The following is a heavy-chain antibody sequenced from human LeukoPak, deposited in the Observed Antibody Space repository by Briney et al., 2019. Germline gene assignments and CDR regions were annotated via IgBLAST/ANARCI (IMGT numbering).Heavy chain of an antibody. D-gene: IGHD4-17*01. J-gene: IGHJ6*03. CDR3: AMRSTVEHYYYYYMDV. V-gene: IGHV1-69*05. CDR2: IIPIFGTA. CDR1: GGTFSSYA. Sequence: ASVKVSCKASGGTFSSYAISWVRQAPGQGLEWMGGIIPIFGTANYAQKFQGRVTITTDESTSTAYMELSSLRSEDTAVYYCAMRSTVEHYYYYYMDVWAKGPRSPSP.